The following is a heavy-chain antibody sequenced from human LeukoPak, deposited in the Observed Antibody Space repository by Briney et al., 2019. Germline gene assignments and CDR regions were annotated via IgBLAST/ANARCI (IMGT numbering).Heavy chain of an antibody. D-gene: IGHD1-1*01. CDR2: MLQGGST. V-gene: IGHV3-53*01. Sequence: GGSLRLSCAASGFVVSSKYMTWVRLAPGRGPEWVSLMLQGGSTYYADSVKGRFTISRDNAKNSLYLQMNSLRAEDTAVYYCASSVQLERDAFDIWGQGTMVTVSS. CDR3: ASSVQLERDAFDI. J-gene: IGHJ3*02. CDR1: GFVVSSKY.